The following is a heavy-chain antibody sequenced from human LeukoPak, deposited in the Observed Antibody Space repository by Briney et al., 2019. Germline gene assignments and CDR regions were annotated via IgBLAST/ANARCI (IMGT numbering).Heavy chain of an antibody. Sequence: PSETLSLTCAVSGYSISSGYYWGWIRQPPGKGLEWIGSIYHSVSTYYNPSLKSRVTISVDTSKNQFSLKLSSVTAADTAVYYCARLRSYDFWSGPYYFDYWGQGTLVTVSS. CDR1: GYSISSGYY. J-gene: IGHJ4*02. CDR3: ARLRSYDFWSGPYYFDY. D-gene: IGHD3-3*01. V-gene: IGHV4-38-2*01. CDR2: IYHSVST.